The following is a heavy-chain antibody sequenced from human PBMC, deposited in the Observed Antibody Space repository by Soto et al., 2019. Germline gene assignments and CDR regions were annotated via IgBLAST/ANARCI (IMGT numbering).Heavy chain of an antibody. CDR2: ISSSSSTI. V-gene: IGHV3-48*02. J-gene: IGHJ4*02. D-gene: IGHD2-2*01. CDR3: AKDGGPVYCNSPGCSAKHFDY. CDR1: GFTFSSYS. Sequence: GGSLRLSCAASGFTFSSYSMNWVRQAPGKGLEWVSYISSSSSTIYYADSVKGRFTISRDNAKNSLYLQMNSLRDEDTAVYYCAKDGGPVYCNSPGCSAKHFDYWGQGTLVTVSS.